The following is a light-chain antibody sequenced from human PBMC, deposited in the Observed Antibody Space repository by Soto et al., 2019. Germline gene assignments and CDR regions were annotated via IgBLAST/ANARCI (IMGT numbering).Light chain of an antibody. V-gene: IGKV1-39*01. CDR1: QSIGRY. Sequence: IHMTHSPASLSASVLYRVTITFLASQSIGRYLNWYQEKPGKAPNVLIFTASSLQSGVPSRFNGSGSGTEFTLTISSLQPEDFANYYCQQSYSIPITFGQGTRLEIK. CDR2: TAS. J-gene: IGKJ5*01. CDR3: QQSYSIPIT.